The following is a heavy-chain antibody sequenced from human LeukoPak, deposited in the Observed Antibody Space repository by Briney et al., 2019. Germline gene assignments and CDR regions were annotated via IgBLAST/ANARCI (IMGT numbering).Heavy chain of an antibody. CDR3: AKEAEYYYDSRIDY. CDR2: ICGSGSST. Sequence: GGSLRLSCAASGFTFSSDAMSWVCHGPGQGLGWVSDICGSGSSTYYADSVKGRFTISRDNSKNTLYLQMNSLRAEDTAVYYCAKEAEYYYDSRIDYWGQGTLVTVSS. J-gene: IGHJ4*02. D-gene: IGHD3-22*01. V-gene: IGHV3-23*01. CDR1: GFTFSSDA.